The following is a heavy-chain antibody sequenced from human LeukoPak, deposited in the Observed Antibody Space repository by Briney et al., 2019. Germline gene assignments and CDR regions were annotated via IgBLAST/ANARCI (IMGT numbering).Heavy chain of an antibody. Sequence: GGSLRLSCAASGFTFSSYDMHWVRQATGKGLEWVSAIGTAGDTYYPGSVKGRFTISRENAKNSLYLQMNSLRAEDTAVYYCARSRLNYYDSSGYSQHFDYWSQGTLVTVSS. CDR2: IGTAGDT. CDR1: GFTFSSYD. D-gene: IGHD3-22*01. CDR3: ARSRLNYYDSSGYSQHFDY. V-gene: IGHV3-13*01. J-gene: IGHJ4*02.